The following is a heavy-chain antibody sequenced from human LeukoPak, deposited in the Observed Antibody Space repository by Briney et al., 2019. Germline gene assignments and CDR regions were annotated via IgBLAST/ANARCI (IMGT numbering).Heavy chain of an antibody. Sequence: GGSLRLSCAASGFTFSSYWMHWVRQAPGKGLVWVSRSNSDGTNTSYADSVKGRFTISRDNAKNTLYLQMNSLRAEDTAVYYCARGGQQLVLGSTTDYWGQGTLVTVSS. J-gene: IGHJ4*02. CDR3: ARGGQQLVLGSTTDY. D-gene: IGHD6-13*01. CDR2: SNSDGTNT. V-gene: IGHV3-74*01. CDR1: GFTFSSYW.